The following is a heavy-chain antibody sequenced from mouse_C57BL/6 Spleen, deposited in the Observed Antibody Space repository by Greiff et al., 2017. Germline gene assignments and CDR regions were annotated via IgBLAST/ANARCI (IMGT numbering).Heavy chain of an antibody. CDR1: GFTFSDAW. J-gene: IGHJ4*01. CDR2: IRNKANHHAT. D-gene: IGHD4-1*01. CDR3: TSTGDYYAMDY. V-gene: IGHV6-6*01. Sequence: EVHLVESGGGLVQPGGSMKLSCAASGFTFSDAWMDWVRQSPEKGLEWVAEIRNKANHHATYYAESVKGRFTISRDDYKSSGYLQMNSLRAEDTGIDYCTSTGDYYAMDYWGQGTSVTVSS.